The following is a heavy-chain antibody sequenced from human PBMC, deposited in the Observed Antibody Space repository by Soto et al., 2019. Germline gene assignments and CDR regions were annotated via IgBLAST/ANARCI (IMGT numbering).Heavy chain of an antibody. CDR2: LIPIFGTA. J-gene: IGHJ6*02. Sequence: QVQLVQSGAEVKKPGSSVKVSCKASGGTFSSYAISWVRQAPGQGLEWMGGLIPIFGTANYAQKFQGRVTVTADESTSTAHMELSSLRSEDTAVYYCAGCGGDSPSYYYYYGMDVWGQGTTVTVSS. V-gene: IGHV1-69*01. CDR1: GGTFSSYA. D-gene: IGHD2-21*02. CDR3: AGCGGDSPSYYYYYGMDV.